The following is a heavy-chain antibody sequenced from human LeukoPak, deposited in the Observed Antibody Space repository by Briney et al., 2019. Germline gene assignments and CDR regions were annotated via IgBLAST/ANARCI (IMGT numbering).Heavy chain of an antibody. V-gene: IGHV4-38-2*02. CDR1: GGSISSGYY. Sequence: SETLSLTCTVSGGSISSGYYWGWIRQPPGKGLEWIGSIYHSGSTYYNPSLKSRVTISVDTSKNQFSLKLSSVTAADTAVYYCARDKVPSIEENWFDPWGQGTLVTVSS. J-gene: IGHJ5*02. CDR2: IYHSGST. D-gene: IGHD6-6*01. CDR3: ARDKVPSIEENWFDP.